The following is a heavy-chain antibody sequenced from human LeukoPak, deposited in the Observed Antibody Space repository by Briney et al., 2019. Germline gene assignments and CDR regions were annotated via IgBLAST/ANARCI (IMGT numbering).Heavy chain of an antibody. CDR2: IYTSGST. D-gene: IGHD3-22*01. J-gene: IGHJ4*02. V-gene: IGHV4-61*02. CDR1: GGSISSGSYY. CDR3: ATSGRYYYDSSGYYY. Sequence: PSQTLSLTCTVSGGSISSGSYYWSWIRQAAGKGLEWIGRIYTSGSTNYNPSLKSRVTISVDTSKNQFSLKLSSVTAADTAVYYCATSGRYYYDSSGYYYWGQGTLVTVSS.